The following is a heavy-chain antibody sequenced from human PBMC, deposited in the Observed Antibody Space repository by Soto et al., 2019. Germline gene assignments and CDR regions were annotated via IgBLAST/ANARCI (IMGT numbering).Heavy chain of an antibody. CDR1: GYTFTTYA. Sequence: QVQLVQSGAEVKQPGASVKVSCMASGYTFTTYAITWVRQGPGQGLEWMGWVSVYTGNTKYAQMLQDRVTMTTDTPTSTGYMELRSLRSDDTAVYYCARVHYHSSGYYSEIFDYWGQGTLVTVSS. D-gene: IGHD3-22*01. CDR2: VSVYTGNT. V-gene: IGHV1-18*01. CDR3: ARVHYHSSGYYSEIFDY. J-gene: IGHJ4*02.